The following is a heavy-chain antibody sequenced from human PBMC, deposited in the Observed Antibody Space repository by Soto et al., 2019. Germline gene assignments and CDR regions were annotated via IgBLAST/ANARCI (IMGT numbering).Heavy chain of an antibody. CDR2: ISGFNGNT. V-gene: IGHV1-18*01. Sequence: GASVKVSCKASGYTFNFYGITWARQAPGQGLEWMGWISGFNGNTNYAADLQGRATMTTDTSTSTAYMELRGLRSVDTAVYYCARIGVSSGHESPDFDSWGQGTLVTVSS. CDR1: GYTFNFYG. CDR3: ARIGVSSGHESPDFDS. J-gene: IGHJ4*02. D-gene: IGHD3-16*01.